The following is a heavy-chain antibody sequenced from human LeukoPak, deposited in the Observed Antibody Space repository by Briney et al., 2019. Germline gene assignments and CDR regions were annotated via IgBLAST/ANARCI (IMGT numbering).Heavy chain of an antibody. CDR3: ARGKWEPLDY. V-gene: IGHV3-30*02. D-gene: IGHD1-26*01. CDR2: IRHDGSIK. CDR1: GFTFSSYG. Sequence: PGGSLRLSCAASGFTFSSYGMHWVRQAPGKGLEWVAFIRHDGSIKYYADSVKGRFTISRDNSKDTLYLQMNSLRAEDTAVYYCARGKWEPLDYWGQGTLVTVSS. J-gene: IGHJ4*02.